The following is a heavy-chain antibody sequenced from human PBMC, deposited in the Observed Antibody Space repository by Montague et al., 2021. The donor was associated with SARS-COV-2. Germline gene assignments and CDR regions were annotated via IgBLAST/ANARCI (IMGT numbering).Heavy chain of an antibody. CDR2: IYYSGST. D-gene: IGHD3-3*01. Sequence: SETLSLTCTVSGGSISSYYWSWIRQPPGKGLEWIGYIYYSGSTIYNPSLKSRVTISVDTSKNQFSLKLSPVTAADTAVYYCARSRRITIFGVGLSNYYGMDVWGQGTTVTVSS. J-gene: IGHJ6*02. V-gene: IGHV4-59*01. CDR1: GGSISSYY. CDR3: ARSRRITIFGVGLSNYYGMDV.